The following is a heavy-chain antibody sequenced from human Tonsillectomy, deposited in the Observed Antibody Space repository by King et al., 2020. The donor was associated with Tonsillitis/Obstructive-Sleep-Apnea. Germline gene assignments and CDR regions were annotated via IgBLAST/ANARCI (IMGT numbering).Heavy chain of an antibody. CDR1: GGSITNGAYY. Sequence: QLQESGPGLVEPSETLSLTCTVSGGSITNGAYYWGWIRQPPGRGLEWIGTIYYSGATYYNPSLKGRVTISVDTTKNQFSLKLTSVTAADTAMYYCASYDFRYYPLDVWGTGAPVTVSS. J-gene: IGHJ6*04. CDR3: ASYDFRYYPLDV. D-gene: IGHD3-3*01. CDR2: IYYSGAT. V-gene: IGHV4-39*01.